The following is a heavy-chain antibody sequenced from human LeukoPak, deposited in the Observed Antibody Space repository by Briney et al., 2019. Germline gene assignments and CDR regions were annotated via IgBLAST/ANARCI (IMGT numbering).Heavy chain of an antibody. V-gene: IGHV4-34*01. CDR3: ARGEEDRIVGATTTFDY. D-gene: IGHD1-26*01. J-gene: IGHJ4*02. CDR1: GGSFSGYY. CDR2: INHSGST. Sequence: SETLSLTCAVYGGSFSGYYWRWIRQPPGKGLEWIGEINHSGSTNYNPSLKSRVTISVDTSKNQFSLKLSSVTAADTAVYYCARGEEDRIVGATTTFDYWGQGTLVTVSS.